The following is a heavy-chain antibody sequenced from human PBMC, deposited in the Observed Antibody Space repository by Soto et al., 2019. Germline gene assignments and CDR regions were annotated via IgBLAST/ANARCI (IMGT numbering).Heavy chain of an antibody. D-gene: IGHD4-17*01. CDR2: ISYDGSNK. Sequence: QVQLVESGGGVVQPGRSLRLSCAASGFTFSSYAMHWVRQAPGKGLEWVAVISYDGSNKYYADSVKGRFTISRDNSKNTLYLQMNSLRAEDTAVYYCSRAFVTTYGDPTADGGYFDYWGQGTLVTVSS. CDR1: GFTFSSYA. J-gene: IGHJ4*02. CDR3: SRAFVTTYGDPTADGGYFDY. V-gene: IGHV3-30-3*01.